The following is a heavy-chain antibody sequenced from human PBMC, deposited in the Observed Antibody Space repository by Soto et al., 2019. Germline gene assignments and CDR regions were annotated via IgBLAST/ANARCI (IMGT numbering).Heavy chain of an antibody. J-gene: IGHJ4*02. D-gene: IGHD4-17*01. CDR2: MSDSAGSA. CDR1: GLTFSTYA. V-gene: IGHV3-23*01. CDR3: GGRADAGVYYTY. Sequence: EVQVLESGGGLVQPGGSLRLSCAASGLTFSTYAVSWVRQAPGKGLEWVSGMSDSAGSANYGDSVKGRFTISRDNSKNTFYLQMNSLGAEDTAVYYCGGRADAGVYYTYWGQGTLVTVSS.